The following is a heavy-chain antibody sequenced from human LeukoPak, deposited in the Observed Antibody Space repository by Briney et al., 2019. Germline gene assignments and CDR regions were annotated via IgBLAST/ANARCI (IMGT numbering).Heavy chain of an antibody. D-gene: IGHD6-19*01. CDR1: GFTFTRNW. J-gene: IGHJ4*02. Sequence: GGSLRLSCVASGFTFTRNWMGWVRQAPGKGLEWVANIRQDGSDTYYVDSVKGRFTISSDNTKNSLYLQMNGLRAEDTAVHYCARWGYSSGLYYFDYWGQGTLVTVSS. V-gene: IGHV3-7*01. CDR2: IRQDGSDT. CDR3: ARWGYSSGLYYFDY.